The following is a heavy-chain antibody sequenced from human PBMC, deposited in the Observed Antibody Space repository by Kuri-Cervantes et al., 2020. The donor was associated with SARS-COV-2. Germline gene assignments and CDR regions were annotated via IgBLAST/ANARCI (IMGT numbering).Heavy chain of an antibody. D-gene: IGHD4-23*01. CDR2: IWWDGSEE. CDR1: GFTFSNYA. V-gene: IGHV3-33*08. Sequence: LSLTCAASGFTFSNYAMHWVRQAPGKGLEWVAVIWWDGSEEYYLDSVKGRFTISKDNSKNMLFLEINNLRVEDAAVYFCARGSYGGNSDFDYWGQGTPVTVSS. CDR3: ARGSYGGNSDFDY. J-gene: IGHJ4*02.